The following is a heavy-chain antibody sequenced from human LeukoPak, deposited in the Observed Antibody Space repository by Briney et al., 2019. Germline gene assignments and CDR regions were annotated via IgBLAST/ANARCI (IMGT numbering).Heavy chain of an antibody. V-gene: IGHV1-69*04. Sequence: SVKVSYKASGGTFSSYAISWVRQAPGQGLEWMGRIIPIFGIANYAQKFQGRVTITADKSTSTAYMELSSLRFEDTAVYYCASGGRDGYNGDYWGQGTLVTVSS. CDR3: ASGGRDGYNGDY. CDR1: GGTFSSYA. D-gene: IGHD5-24*01. CDR2: IIPIFGIA. J-gene: IGHJ4*02.